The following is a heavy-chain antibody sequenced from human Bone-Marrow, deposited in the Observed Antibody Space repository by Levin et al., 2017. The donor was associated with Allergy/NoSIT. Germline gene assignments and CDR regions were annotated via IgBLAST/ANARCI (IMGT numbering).Heavy chain of an antibody. V-gene: IGHV3-23*01. Sequence: GESLKISCAGSGFIFSAYAMSWVRQAPGKGLEWVSGISASGGSTDYADSVKGRFTISRDNSKRTLHLQMNGLRAEDTAVYYCASRQGGAGYWGQGTLVTVSS. CDR1: GFIFSAYA. D-gene: IGHD6-19*01. J-gene: IGHJ4*02. CDR3: ASRQGGAGY. CDR2: ISASGGST.